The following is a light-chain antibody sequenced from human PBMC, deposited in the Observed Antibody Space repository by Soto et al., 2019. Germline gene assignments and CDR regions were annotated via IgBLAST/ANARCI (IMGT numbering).Light chain of an antibody. CDR3: SSYTTSTSVV. CDR1: SSDVGGYDF. J-gene: IGLJ2*01. CDR2: DVS. Sequence: QSALTQPAAVSESPGQSITISCTGTSSDVGGYDFVSWYQQHPGKAPKLIIYDVSHRPSGVSNRFSGSKSANTASLTISGLQAEDEADYYCSSYTTSTSVVFGGGTKLTVL. V-gene: IGLV2-14*03.